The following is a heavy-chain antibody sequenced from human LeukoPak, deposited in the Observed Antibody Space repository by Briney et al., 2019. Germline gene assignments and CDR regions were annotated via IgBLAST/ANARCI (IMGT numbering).Heavy chain of an antibody. CDR1: GFTFSSYA. CDR2: ISYDGSNK. J-gene: IGHJ4*02. CDR3: AFGSGSIGGYFDS. Sequence: GGSLRLSCAASGFTFSSYAMHWVRQAPGKGLEWVAVISYDGSNKYYADSVKGRFTISRDNSKNTLYLQMNSLRAEDTAVYYCAFGSGSIGGYFDSWGQGTLVTVSS. V-gene: IGHV3-30-3*01. D-gene: IGHD3-10*01.